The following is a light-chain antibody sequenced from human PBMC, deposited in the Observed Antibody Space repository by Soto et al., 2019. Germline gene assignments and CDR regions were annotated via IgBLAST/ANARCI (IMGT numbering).Light chain of an antibody. CDR3: TSYTRTRNLL. CDR2: EVS. CDR1: SSDVGAYNY. V-gene: IGLV2-14*01. Sequence: QSVLTQPASVSGSPGQSITISCTGTSSDVGAYNYVSWYQHHPGRAPKLIIFEVSHRPSGVSDRFSGSKSGNTASLTISGLQTEDEAYYYSTSYTRTRNLLFGGGTKVTVL. J-gene: IGLJ2*01.